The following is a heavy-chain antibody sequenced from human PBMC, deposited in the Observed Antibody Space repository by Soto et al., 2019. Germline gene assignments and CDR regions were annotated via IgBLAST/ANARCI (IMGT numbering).Heavy chain of an antibody. J-gene: IGHJ3*02. CDR3: AKIVSGWDAFDI. CDR2: ISGSGGST. D-gene: IGHD3-22*01. V-gene: IGHV3-23*01. CDR1: GFTFSSYA. Sequence: GGSLRLSCAASGFTFSSYAMSWVRQAPGKGLEWVSAISGSGGSTYYADSVKGRFTISRDNSKKTLYLQMNSLRAEDTAVYYCAKIVSGWDAFDIWGQGTMVTVSS.